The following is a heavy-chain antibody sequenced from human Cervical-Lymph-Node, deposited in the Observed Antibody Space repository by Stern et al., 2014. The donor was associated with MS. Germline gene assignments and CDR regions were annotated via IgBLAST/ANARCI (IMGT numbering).Heavy chain of an antibody. CDR3: CRGMIVAISDGVGGRKVEYYSTGMDV. J-gene: IGHJ6*02. D-gene: IGHD3-22*01. CDR1: GYTFATYG. CDR2: ISAYNAKT. V-gene: IGHV1-18*04. Sequence: QVQLVQSGAEVKKPGASVKVSCKTSGYTFATYGLNWVRQAPGQGLEWMGWISAYNAKTDYAQRFQGRVTMTTDTSTNTAYMELRSLRSDDTAVYYCCRGMIVAISDGVGGRKVEYYSTGMDVWGQGTTVTVSS.